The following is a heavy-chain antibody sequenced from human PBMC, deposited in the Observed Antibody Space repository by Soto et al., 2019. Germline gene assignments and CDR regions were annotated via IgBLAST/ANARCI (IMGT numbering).Heavy chain of an antibody. CDR3: AKDAVARNGGWDWFDP. V-gene: IGHV3-23*01. D-gene: IGHD6-19*01. J-gene: IGHJ5*02. Sequence: EVQLLESGGGLVQPGGSLRLSCAASGFTFRNYAMSWVRQAPGKGLEWVSSIHGGGGGTYYADSVKGRFTVSRDDSKETLYIQMGSLRVDDTAVYYCAKDAVARNGGWDWFDPWGQGTLVTVAS. CDR2: IHGGGGGT. CDR1: GFTFRNYA.